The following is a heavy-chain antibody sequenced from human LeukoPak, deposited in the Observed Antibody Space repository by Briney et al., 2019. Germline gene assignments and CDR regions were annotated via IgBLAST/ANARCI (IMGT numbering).Heavy chain of an antibody. J-gene: IGHJ4*02. CDR2: ISSNGGST. Sequence: GGSLRLFCAASGFTFSSYAMRWVRQAPGKGLEYVSAISSNGGSTYYANSVKGRFTISRDNSKDTLYLQMGSVRAEDMAVYYCATTWRGYCSGGSCYRPFDYWGQGTLVTVSS. V-gene: IGHV3-64*01. CDR3: ATTWRGYCSGGSCYRPFDY. D-gene: IGHD2-15*01. CDR1: GFTFSSYA.